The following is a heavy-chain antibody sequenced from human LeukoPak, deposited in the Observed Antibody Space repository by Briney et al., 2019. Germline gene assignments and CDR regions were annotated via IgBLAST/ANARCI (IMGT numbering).Heavy chain of an antibody. J-gene: IGHJ4*02. CDR2: IYHSGST. CDR1: RFTFSSYSM. D-gene: IGHD3-22*01. CDR3: ARASYYDSSSTFDY. Sequence: GSLRLSCAASRFTFSSYSMNWVRQPPGKGLEWIGEIYHSGSTNYNRSLKSRVSISVDKSKNQFSLKLSSVTAADTAVYYCARASYYDSSSTFDYWGQGTLVTVSS. V-gene: IGHV4-4*02.